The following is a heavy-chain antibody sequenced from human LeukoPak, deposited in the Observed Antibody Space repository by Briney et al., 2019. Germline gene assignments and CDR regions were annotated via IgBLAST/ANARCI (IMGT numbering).Heavy chain of an antibody. V-gene: IGHV3-30-3*01. J-gene: IGHJ4*02. Sequence: GGSLRLSCAASGFTFSSYAMHWVRQAPGKGLEWVAVISYDGSNKYYADSVKGRFTISRDNSKNTLYLQMNSLRDEDTAVYYRARGHWGLDSWGQGTLVTVSS. CDR1: GFTFSSYA. D-gene: IGHD7-27*01. CDR3: ARGHWGLDS. CDR2: ISYDGSNK.